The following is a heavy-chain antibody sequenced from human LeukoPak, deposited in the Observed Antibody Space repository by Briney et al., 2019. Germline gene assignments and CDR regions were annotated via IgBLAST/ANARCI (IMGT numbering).Heavy chain of an antibody. Sequence: PGGSLRLSCAASGFTFSSYSMNWVRQAPGKGLEWVSYISSSGSTIYYADSVKGRFTISRDNAKNSLYLQMNSLRAEDTAVYYCARGRVVVTAQFRAGIDFWGQGTLVTVSS. V-gene: IGHV3-48*04. CDR1: GFTFSSYS. J-gene: IGHJ4*02. CDR3: ARGRVVVTAQFRAGIDF. CDR2: ISSSGSTI. D-gene: IGHD2-21*02.